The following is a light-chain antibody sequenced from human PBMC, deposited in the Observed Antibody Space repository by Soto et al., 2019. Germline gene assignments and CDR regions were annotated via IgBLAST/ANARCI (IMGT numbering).Light chain of an antibody. V-gene: IGKV3-20*01. CDR2: GAS. CDR3: PHLTK. J-gene: IGKJ1*01. CDR1: QTVSSSY. Sequence: IALTQSPGTLSLSPGERATLSCRASQTVSSSYLTWYQQKPGQAPRLLIYGASTRATGIPDRFSGSGSGTDFTLTISRLEPEDFAVYHCPHLTKLGQGTKVEIK.